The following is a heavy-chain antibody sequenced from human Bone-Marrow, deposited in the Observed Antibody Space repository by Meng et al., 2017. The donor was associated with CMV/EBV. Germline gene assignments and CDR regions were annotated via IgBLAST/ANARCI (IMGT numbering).Heavy chain of an antibody. D-gene: IGHD1-7*01. CDR3: ARGKGKLELLDAFDI. CDR1: GGTFTSYN. V-gene: IGHV1-69*02. Sequence: SVKVSCKASGGTFTSYNISWVRQAPGQGLEWMGRIIPILGVANYAQKFQGRVTITADKSTSTAYMELSSLRSEDTAVYYCARGKGKLELLDAFDIWGQGTMVTVSS. CDR2: IIPILGVA. J-gene: IGHJ3*02.